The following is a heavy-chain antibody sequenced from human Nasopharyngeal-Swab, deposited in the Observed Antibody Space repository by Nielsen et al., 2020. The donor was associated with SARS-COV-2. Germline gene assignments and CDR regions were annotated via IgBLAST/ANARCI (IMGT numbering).Heavy chain of an antibody. Sequence: ASVKVSCKASGYTFTSYGISWVRQAPGQGLEWMGWVSPYNGYTNYAQKLQGRVTMTTDTSTRTAYMELSSLRSEDTAVYYCARGGQYYDFWSGYYTEVPLDYWGQGTLVTVSS. CDR1: GYTFTSYG. V-gene: IGHV1-18*01. J-gene: IGHJ4*02. CDR2: VSPYNGYT. CDR3: ARGGQYYDFWSGYYTEVPLDY. D-gene: IGHD3-3*01.